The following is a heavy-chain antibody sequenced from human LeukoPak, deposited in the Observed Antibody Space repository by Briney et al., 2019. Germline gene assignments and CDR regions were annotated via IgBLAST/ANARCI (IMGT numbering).Heavy chain of an antibody. Sequence: GGSLRLSCAASGFTFSSYAMSWVRQAPGKGLEWVSAISGSGGSTYYADSVKGRFTISRDNSKNTLYLQMNSLRAEDTAVYYCARDLPQIVGATGWGAFDIWGQGTMVTVSS. CDR3: ARDLPQIVGATGWGAFDI. J-gene: IGHJ3*02. V-gene: IGHV3-23*01. CDR1: GFTFSSYA. D-gene: IGHD1-26*01. CDR2: ISGSGGST.